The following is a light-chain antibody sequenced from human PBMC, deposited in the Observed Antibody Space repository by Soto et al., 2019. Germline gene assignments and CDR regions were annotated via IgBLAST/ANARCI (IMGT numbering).Light chain of an antibody. CDR1: SSDVGSYNL. CDR2: EGS. V-gene: IGLV2-23*01. J-gene: IGLJ1*01. CDR3: CSYAGSSTYV. Sequence: QSVLTQPASVSGSPGQSITISCTGNSSDVGSYNLVSWYQQHPGKAPKHMIYEGSKRPSGVSNRFSGSKSGNTASLTISGLQAEDEADYYCCSYAGSSTYVFGTGTKVT.